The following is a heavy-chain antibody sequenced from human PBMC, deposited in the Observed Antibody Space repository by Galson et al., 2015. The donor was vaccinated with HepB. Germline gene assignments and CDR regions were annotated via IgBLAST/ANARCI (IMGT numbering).Heavy chain of an antibody. J-gene: IGHJ4*02. CDR3: AKSTRQYYHDSSAN. Sequence: CAASGFTFDNYVMSWVRQAPGKGLEWLSAISGSAGSTYYADSLKGRFTISRDNSKNTLYLQMNSLRAEDTAVYYCAKSTRQYYHDSSANWGQGALVTVSS. CDR1: GFTFDNYV. V-gene: IGHV3-23*01. D-gene: IGHD3-22*01. CDR2: ISGSAGST.